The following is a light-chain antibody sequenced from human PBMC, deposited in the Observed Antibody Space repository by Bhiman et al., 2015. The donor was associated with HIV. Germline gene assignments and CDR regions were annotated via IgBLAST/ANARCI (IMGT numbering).Light chain of an antibody. CDR1: SSNTGIGLD. CDR2: GNI. Sequence: QSVLTQPPSVSGALGQRVTISCTGSSSNTGIGLDVHWYQQLPGTAPRLLIYGNINRPSGVPDRFSGSKSGTSASLAIAGLQADDEADYYCQSYDNILNSVIFGGGTKLTVL. CDR3: QSYDNILNSVI. J-gene: IGLJ2*01. V-gene: IGLV1-40*01.